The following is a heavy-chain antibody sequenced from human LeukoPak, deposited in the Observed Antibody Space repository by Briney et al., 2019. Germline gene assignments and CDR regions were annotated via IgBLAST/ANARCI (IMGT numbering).Heavy chain of an antibody. CDR2: LNSDVGST. CDR3: ARGLAYYYDSSGYYPLRY. D-gene: IGHD3-22*01. Sequence: RRTLRLSCAASGFTFSGNWMHSVRQGPRKRQVWVSRLNSDVGSTSYADSVQGRFTISRDNAKNTLYLQMNSLRAEDTAVYYCARGLAYYYDSSGYYPLRYWGQGTLVTVSS. V-gene: IGHV3-74*01. J-gene: IGHJ4*02. CDR1: GFTFSGNW.